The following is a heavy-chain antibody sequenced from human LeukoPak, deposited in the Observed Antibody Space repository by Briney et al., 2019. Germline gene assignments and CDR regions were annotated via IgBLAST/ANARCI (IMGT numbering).Heavy chain of an antibody. D-gene: IGHD6-19*01. CDR1: GFTFSSYA. Sequence: GGSLRLSCAASGFTFSSYAMSWVRQAPGKGLEWVSAISGSAGSTYYADSVKGRFTISRDNAKNSLYLQMNSLRAEDTAVYYCARDNWSSGWDWGQGTLVTVSS. V-gene: IGHV3-23*01. J-gene: IGHJ4*02. CDR3: ARDNWSSGWD. CDR2: ISGSAGST.